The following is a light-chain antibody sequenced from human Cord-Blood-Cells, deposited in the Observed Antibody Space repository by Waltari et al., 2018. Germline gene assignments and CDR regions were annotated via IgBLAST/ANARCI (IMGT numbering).Light chain of an antibody. CDR3: CSYAGSYTLV. J-gene: IGLJ3*02. V-gene: IGLV2-11*01. CDR2: DVS. Sequence: QSALTPPRSVSWSPGQSVTISCTGTSSAVGGYNYVSWYQQHPGKAPKLMIYDVSKRPSGVPDRFSGSKSGNTASLTISGLQAEDEADYYCCSYAGSYTLVFGGGTKLTVL. CDR1: SSAVGGYNY.